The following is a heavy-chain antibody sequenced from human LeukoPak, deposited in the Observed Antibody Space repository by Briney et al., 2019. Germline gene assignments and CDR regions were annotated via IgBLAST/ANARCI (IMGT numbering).Heavy chain of an antibody. V-gene: IGHV3-53*01. Sequence: GGSLRLSCAASGFTVSSNYMSWVRQAPGKGLEWVSVIYSGGSTYYADSVKGRFTISRDNSKNTLYLQMNSLIAEDTAVYYCARGQNYYYYGMDVWGQGTTVTVSS. CDR2: IYSGGST. J-gene: IGHJ6*02. CDR3: ARGQNYYYYGMDV. CDR1: GFTVSSNY.